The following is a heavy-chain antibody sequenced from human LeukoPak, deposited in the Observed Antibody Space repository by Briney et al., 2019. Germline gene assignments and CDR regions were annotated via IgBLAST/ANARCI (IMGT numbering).Heavy chain of an antibody. CDR2: ISGSGGAT. J-gene: IGHJ4*02. CDR1: GFTFNSFG. D-gene: IGHD4-17*01. Sequence: GGSLRLSCAASGFTFNSFGMTWVRQAPGKGLEWVSFISGSGGATYYADSVKGRFTISRDNSKNTLFLQTNSLRADDTAVYYCAKNTMTTWTGSDYWGQGILVTVSS. V-gene: IGHV3-23*01. CDR3: AKNTMTTWTGSDY.